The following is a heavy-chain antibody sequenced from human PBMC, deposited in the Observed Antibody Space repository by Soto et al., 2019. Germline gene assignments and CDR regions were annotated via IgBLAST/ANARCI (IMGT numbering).Heavy chain of an antibody. CDR1: GLPFGDYA. D-gene: IGHD2-15*01. Sequence: PGGTLRRACTASGLPFGDYAVNWVRQAPGKGLEWVGFIRIKAYGGTPESAASVKGRFTISRDDSKSIAYLQMNSLKTEDTAVFYCARSLLNGMDVWGQGTTVTVSS. V-gene: IGHV3-49*04. J-gene: IGHJ6*02. CDR3: ARSLLNGMDV. CDR2: IRIKAYGGTP.